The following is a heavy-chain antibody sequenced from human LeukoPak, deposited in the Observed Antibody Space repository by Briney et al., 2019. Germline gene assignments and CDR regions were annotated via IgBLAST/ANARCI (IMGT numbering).Heavy chain of an antibody. CDR1: GGSISSSSYY. J-gene: IGHJ4*02. CDR3: AIYDSPTYYFDY. V-gene: IGHV4-39*01. Sequence: SETLSLTCTVSGGSISSSSYYWGWIRQPPGKGLEWIGSIYYSGSTYYNPSLKSRVTISVDTSKNQFSLKLSSVTAADTAVYYCAIYDSPTYYFDYWGQGTLVTVSS. CDR2: IYYSGST. D-gene: IGHD5/OR15-5a*01.